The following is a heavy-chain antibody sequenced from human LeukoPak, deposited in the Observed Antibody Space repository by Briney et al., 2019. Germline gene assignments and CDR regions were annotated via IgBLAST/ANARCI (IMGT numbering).Heavy chain of an antibody. J-gene: IGHJ5*02. CDR2: IKQDGSEK. Sequence: GGSLRLSCAASGFTFSSYWMSWVRQAPGKGLEWVANIKQDGSEKSYVDSVKGRFTISRDNAKNSLYLQMNSLRAEDTAVYYCARDVLTGYPNWFDPWGQGTLVTVSS. CDR3: ARDVLTGYPNWFDP. D-gene: IGHD3-9*01. V-gene: IGHV3-7*03. CDR1: GFTFSSYW.